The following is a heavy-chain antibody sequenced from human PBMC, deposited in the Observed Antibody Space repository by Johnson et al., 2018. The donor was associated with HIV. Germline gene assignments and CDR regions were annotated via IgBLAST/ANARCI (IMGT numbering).Heavy chain of an antibody. J-gene: IGHJ3*02. CDR1: GFTFSSYG. CDR2: IWYDGSNK. CDR3: ARAEGDYYDSGGWGPDAFDI. V-gene: IGHV3-30*19. D-gene: IGHD3-22*01. Sequence: QVQLVESGGGVVQPGRSLRLSCAASGFTFSSYGMHWVRQAPGKGLEWVAVIWYDGSNKYYADSVKGRFTISRDNSKNTLYLQMNSLRAEDTAVYYCARAEGDYYDSGGWGPDAFDIWGQGTMVTVSS.